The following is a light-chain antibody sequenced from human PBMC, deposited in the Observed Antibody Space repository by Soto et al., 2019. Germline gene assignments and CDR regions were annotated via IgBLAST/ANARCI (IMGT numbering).Light chain of an antibody. CDR2: DAS. CDR1: KSVSRY. Sequence: EIVLTQSPATLSLSPGDGATLSCRASKSVSRYLAWYQQKPGQAPRLLIYDASNRATGIPARFSGSGSGTDFILTISSLEAEDFAVYYCQQRANWPLTFGGGTKVEIK. V-gene: IGKV3-11*01. J-gene: IGKJ4*01. CDR3: QQRANWPLT.